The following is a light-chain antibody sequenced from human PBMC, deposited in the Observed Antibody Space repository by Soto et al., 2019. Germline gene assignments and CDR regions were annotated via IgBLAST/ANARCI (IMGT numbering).Light chain of an antibody. Sequence: EIVMTQSPDTLSVSPGERATLSCRASQSVSSKLAWSQQKPGQTPRLLIYDGSTRVTGIPARFRGSGSGTDFTLTISSLQSEDFAVYYCQQYNNWPPWTFGQGTTVEIK. CDR2: DGS. CDR3: QQYNNWPPWT. V-gene: IGKV3-15*01. CDR1: QSVSSK. J-gene: IGKJ1*01.